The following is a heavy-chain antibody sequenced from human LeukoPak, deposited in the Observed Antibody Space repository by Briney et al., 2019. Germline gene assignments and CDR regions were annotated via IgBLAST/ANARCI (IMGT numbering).Heavy chain of an antibody. J-gene: IGHJ3*02. CDR1: GFTFSDYY. Sequence: PGGSLRLSCAASGFTFSDYYMSWIRQAPGKGLEWVSYISSSGSTIHYADSVKGRFTISRDNAKNSLYLQMNSLRAEDTAVYYCAGEQYYYDSSGYRNAFDIWGQGTMVTVSS. CDR2: ISSSGSTI. D-gene: IGHD3-22*01. CDR3: AGEQYYYDSSGYRNAFDI. V-gene: IGHV3-11*01.